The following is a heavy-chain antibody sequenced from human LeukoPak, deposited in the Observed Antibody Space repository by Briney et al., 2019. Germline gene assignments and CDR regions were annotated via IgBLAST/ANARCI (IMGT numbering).Heavy chain of an antibody. J-gene: IGHJ4*02. CDR2: ISGSGGTI. CDR3: ARDYGSHGEYFDY. CDR1: GFTFSTYN. V-gene: IGHV3-48*02. D-gene: IGHD3-10*01. Sequence: GGSLRLSCVASGFTFSTYNMNWVRQAPGKGLEWVSYISGSGGTIYYADSVKGRFTISRDNAKNSLYLQMNSLRDEDTAVYYCARDYGSHGEYFDYWGQGTLVTVSS.